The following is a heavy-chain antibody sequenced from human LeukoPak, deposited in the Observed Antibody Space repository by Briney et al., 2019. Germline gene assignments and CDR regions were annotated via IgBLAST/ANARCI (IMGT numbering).Heavy chain of an antibody. CDR1: GFTFSSYA. Sequence: PGRSLRLSCAASGFTFSSYAMHWVRQGPGKGLEWVAVIWYDGSNKFYADSVKGRFTVSRDNSKNTLYLEMSSLRDEDTAVYYCARADSSGGYFDYWGQGTLVTVSS. CDR3: ARADSSGGYFDY. V-gene: IGHV3-33*01. D-gene: IGHD6-19*01. CDR2: IWYDGSNK. J-gene: IGHJ4*02.